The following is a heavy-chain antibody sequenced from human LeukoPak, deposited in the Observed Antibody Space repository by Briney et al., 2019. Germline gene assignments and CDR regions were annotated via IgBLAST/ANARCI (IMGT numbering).Heavy chain of an antibody. D-gene: IGHD2-15*01. J-gene: IGHJ5*02. V-gene: IGHV3-74*01. Sequence: PGGSLRLSCVGSGFTFSSYWMHWVRQVPGKGPEWVSRIHTDGTAPTYADSVKGRFTGSRDNAKNTLYLQMNSLRVEDTAVYYCATSRGYGFETWGQGPLVTVSS. CDR3: ATSRGYGFET. CDR2: IHTDGTAP. CDR1: GFTFSSYW.